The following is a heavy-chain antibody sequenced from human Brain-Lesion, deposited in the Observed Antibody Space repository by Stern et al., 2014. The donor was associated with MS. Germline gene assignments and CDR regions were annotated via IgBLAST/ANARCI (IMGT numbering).Heavy chain of an antibody. J-gene: IGHJ6*02. CDR3: ARGYYGSGRPQKGMDV. V-gene: IGHV1-2*02. CDR1: GYTFTGYY. CDR2: INPNSGGT. Sequence: QVQLVHSGAEVKKPGASVQVSCKASGYTFTGYYLYWARQAPGPGLAWMGCINPNSGGTHYAQKFQGRVTMTRDTSITTAYMELSRLRSDDTAVYYCARGYYGSGRPQKGMDVWGQGTTVTVSS. D-gene: IGHD3-10*01.